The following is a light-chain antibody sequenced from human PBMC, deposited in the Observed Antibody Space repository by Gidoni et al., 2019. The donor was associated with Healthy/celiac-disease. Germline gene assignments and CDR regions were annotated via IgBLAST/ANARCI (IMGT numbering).Light chain of an antibody. CDR1: SSDVGGYNS. Sequence: QSALTQPRPVSGSSGQSVSISCTGTSSDVGGYNSVSWYQQHPGKAPKLMIYDVSKRPSRVPDRFSGSKSGNTASLTISGLQAEDEADYYCCSYADIYSLLFGGGTKLTVL. CDR2: DVS. CDR3: CSYADIYSLL. J-gene: IGLJ2*01. V-gene: IGLV2-11*01.